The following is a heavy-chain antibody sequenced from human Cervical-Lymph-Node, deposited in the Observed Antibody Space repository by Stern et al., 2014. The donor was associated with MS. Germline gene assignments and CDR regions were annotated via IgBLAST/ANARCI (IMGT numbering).Heavy chain of an antibody. Sequence: VQLEESGGDLVKPGGSLRLSCAASGFTFSDYYMNWIRQAPGKGLEWISYISSSGSSIYYADSVKGRFTISRDNAKNSLYLQMNSLRAEDTALYYCARDIRTRIDLVRGNFYYGLDVWGQGTTVTVSS. V-gene: IGHV3-11*01. J-gene: IGHJ6*02. CDR1: GFTFSDYY. CDR3: ARDIRTRIDLVRGNFYYGLDV. D-gene: IGHD3-10*01. CDR2: ISSSGSSI.